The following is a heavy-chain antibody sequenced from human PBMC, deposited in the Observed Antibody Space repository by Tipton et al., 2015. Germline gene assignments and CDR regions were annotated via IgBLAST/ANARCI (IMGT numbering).Heavy chain of an antibody. Sequence: TLSLTCTVSGGSFNHSPYYWGWIRQPPGKGLEWIGSIYYSGNTYYNPSLKSRVTISVDTSKNQFSLKLSSVTAADTAVYYCARGGYSDHDFDYWGQGTLVTVSS. CDR1: GGSFNHSPYY. D-gene: IGHD5-18*01. CDR2: IYYSGNT. V-gene: IGHV4-39*07. J-gene: IGHJ4*02. CDR3: ARGGYSDHDFDY.